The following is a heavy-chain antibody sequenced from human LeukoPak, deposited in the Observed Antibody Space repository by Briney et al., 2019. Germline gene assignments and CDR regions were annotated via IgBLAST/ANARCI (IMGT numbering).Heavy chain of an antibody. J-gene: IGHJ4*02. D-gene: IGHD3-16*01. CDR1: GFTFSSYG. Sequence: GGSLRLSCAASGFTFSSYGMHWVRQAPGKGLEWVAVISYDGSNKYYADSVKGRFTISRDNSKNTLYLQMNSLRAEDTAVYYCAKEEGVLYYFDYWGQGTLVTVSS. CDR2: ISYDGSNK. CDR3: AKEEGVLYYFDY. V-gene: IGHV3-30*18.